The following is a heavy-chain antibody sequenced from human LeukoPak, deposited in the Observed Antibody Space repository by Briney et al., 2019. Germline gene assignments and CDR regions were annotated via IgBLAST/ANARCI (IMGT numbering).Heavy chain of an antibody. D-gene: IGHD2-8*02. CDR3: TRVQAGRSGLMDV. J-gene: IGHJ6*02. Sequence: GSLRLSCAASGFSLSGYWMHWVRQAPGKGLVWVSRISPEGSGTTYADSVKSRFTISRDNSRNTMYLQMNSLRDEDAAVYHCTRVQAGRSGLMDVWGRGTSVTVSS. V-gene: IGHV3-74*01. CDR2: ISPEGSGT. CDR1: GFSLSGYW.